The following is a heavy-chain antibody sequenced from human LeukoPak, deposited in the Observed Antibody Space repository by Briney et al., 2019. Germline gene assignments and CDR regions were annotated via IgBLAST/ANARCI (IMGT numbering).Heavy chain of an antibody. CDR2: LSYNSDTI. D-gene: IGHD2-21*02. J-gene: IGHJ2*01. V-gene: IGHV3-9*01. Sequence: PGRSLRLSCAASGFTFHEYALHWVRQAPGKGLEWVSGLSYNSDTIAYADSVKGRFTISRDNAKNSLYLQMNSLRAEDTALYYCAKDYCGGDCYSGWYFDLWGRGTLVTVSS. CDR1: GFTFHEYA. CDR3: AKDYCGGDCYSGWYFDL.